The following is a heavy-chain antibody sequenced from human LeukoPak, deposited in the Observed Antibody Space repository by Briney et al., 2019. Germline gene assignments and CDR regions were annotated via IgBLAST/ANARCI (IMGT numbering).Heavy chain of an antibody. V-gene: IGHV4-61*02. CDR3: AGTSTVVTRGAFDI. CDR1: GGSISSGSYY. Sequence: SETLSLTCTVSGGSISSGSYYWTWIRQPAGKGLEWIGRIYISGSTNYNPALKSRVTISVDTSKNQLSLKLSSVTAADTAVYYCAGTSTVVTRGAFDIWGQGTMVTVSS. CDR2: IYISGST. J-gene: IGHJ3*02. D-gene: IGHD4-23*01.